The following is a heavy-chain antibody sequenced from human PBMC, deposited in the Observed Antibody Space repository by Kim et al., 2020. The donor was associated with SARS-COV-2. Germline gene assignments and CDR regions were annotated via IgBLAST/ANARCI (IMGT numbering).Heavy chain of an antibody. J-gene: IGHJ4*02. CDR3: AREVVSGAYFDD. Sequence: SVKVSCKASGGTFRNHAINWVRQAPGQGLEWVGGVIPIFGTVNYAQKFQGRVMITADESTNTAYMELSSLRSQDTAVYFCAREVVSGAYFDDWGQGTLVTVSS. D-gene: IGHD3-16*02. CDR2: VIPIFGTV. V-gene: IGHV1-69*13. CDR1: GGTFRNHA.